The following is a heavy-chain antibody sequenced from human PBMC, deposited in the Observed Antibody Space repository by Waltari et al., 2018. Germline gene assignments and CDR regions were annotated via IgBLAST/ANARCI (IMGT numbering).Heavy chain of an antibody. CDR1: GFTFSNYV. D-gene: IGHD2-8*02. CDR3: AKEGGGVTFDI. Sequence: EVQLLQSGGGLVQPGGSLRLSCAGSGFTFSNYVMSWVRQAPGKGLEWVSVMYTGGSTHYADSVKGLFTVSRDNSKSTLYLQMDTLTPEDTAVYYCAKEGGGVTFDIWGQGTMVTVSS. J-gene: IGHJ3*02. V-gene: IGHV3-23*03. CDR2: MYTGGST.